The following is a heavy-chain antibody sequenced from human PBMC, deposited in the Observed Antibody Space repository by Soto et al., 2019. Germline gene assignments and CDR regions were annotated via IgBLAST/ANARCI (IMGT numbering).Heavy chain of an antibody. CDR2: ISAYNGNT. J-gene: IGHJ5*02. D-gene: IGHD6-19*01. CDR3: ARGWVSGWFLNWFDP. V-gene: IGHV1-18*04. Sequence: XSVKVSCNASGYPFTSYGISWVRQAPGQGLEWMGWISAYNGNTNYAQKLQGRVTMTTDTSTSTAYMELRSLRSDDTAVYYCARGWVSGWFLNWFDPWGQGTLVTVSS. CDR1: GYPFTSYG.